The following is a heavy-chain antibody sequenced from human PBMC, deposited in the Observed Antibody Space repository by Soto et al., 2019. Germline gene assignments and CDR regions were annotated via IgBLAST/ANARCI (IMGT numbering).Heavy chain of an antibody. D-gene: IGHD2-2*01. Sequence: QVQLVQSGAEVKKPGASVKVSCKASGYTFTSYGISWVRQAPGQGLEWVGWISAYNGNTNYAQKLQGRVTMTRDTSTSPAYMELRSLRSDDTAVYYCAREGYCISTSCRHYDYYGMDVWGQGTTVTVSS. CDR3: AREGYCISTSCRHYDYYGMDV. CDR1: GYTFTSYG. V-gene: IGHV1-18*01. CDR2: ISAYNGNT. J-gene: IGHJ6*02.